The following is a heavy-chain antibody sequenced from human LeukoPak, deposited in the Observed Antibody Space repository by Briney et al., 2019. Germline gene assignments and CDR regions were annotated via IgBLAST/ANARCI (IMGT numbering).Heavy chain of an antibody. CDR2: IWQDGSEK. CDR1: VFSFRRYW. J-gene: IGHJ4*02. Sequence: RLSCVACVFSFRRYWMLWVRQAPARGLEGVASIWQDGSEKYCLDSLRGRFTISRDNDKNSQYLQMNSLRAEDTAAYYCARATRGGYELFFDYWGRGTLVTVSA. CDR3: ARATRGGYELFFDY. V-gene: IGHV3-7*01. D-gene: IGHD5-12*01.